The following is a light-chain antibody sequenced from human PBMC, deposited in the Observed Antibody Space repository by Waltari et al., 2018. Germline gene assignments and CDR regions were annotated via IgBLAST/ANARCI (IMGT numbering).Light chain of an antibody. Sequence: EIVMTQSPATLSVSPGERATLSCRASQSVSNNLAWYQQKPGQAPRLLIYGASTRATGIPARFSGSGSGTEFTLSISSLQSEDFAIYFCQQYDNWPLCTFGQGTKLEIK. V-gene: IGKV3-15*01. CDR1: QSVSNN. CDR3: QQYDNWPLCT. J-gene: IGKJ2*02. CDR2: GAS.